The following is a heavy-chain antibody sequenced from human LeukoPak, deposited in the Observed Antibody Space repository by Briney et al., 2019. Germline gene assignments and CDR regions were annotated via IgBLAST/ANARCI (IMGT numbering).Heavy chain of an antibody. V-gene: IGHV3-33*06. CDR3: AKAPYSSNRILYFDN. D-gene: IGHD6-13*01. J-gene: IGHJ4*02. CDR1: GFTFSSYG. CDR2: IWYDGSNK. Sequence: PGGSLRLSCAASGFTFSSYGMHWVRQAPGKGLEWVAVIWYDGSNKFYADSVKGQFTISRDNSKNTVYLQMNSLRADDTALYYCAKAPYSSNRILYFDNWGQGTLVTVSS.